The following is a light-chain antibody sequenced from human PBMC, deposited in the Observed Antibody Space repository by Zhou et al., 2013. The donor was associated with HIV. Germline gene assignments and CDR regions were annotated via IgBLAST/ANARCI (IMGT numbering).Light chain of an antibody. J-gene: IGKJ5*01. V-gene: IGKV3-15*01. CDR3: QQRSKWPIT. CDR2: GAS. CDR1: QSVSSD. Sequence: EIVMTQSPATLSVSPGERATLSCRASQSVSSDLAWYQQKPGQAPRLLIYGASTRATGLPARFSGSGSGTEFTLTISSMQSEDFAVYFCQQRSKWPITFGQGTRLEIK.